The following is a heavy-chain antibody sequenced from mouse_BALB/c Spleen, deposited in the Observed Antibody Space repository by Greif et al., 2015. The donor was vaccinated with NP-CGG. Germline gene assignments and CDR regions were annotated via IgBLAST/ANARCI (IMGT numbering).Heavy chain of an antibody. CDR2: IYPGSGNT. CDR1: GYTFTDYY. V-gene: IGHV1-84*02. J-gene: IGHJ4*01. Sequence: VQLQQSGPELVKPGASVKISCKASGYTFTDYYVNWVKQKPGQGLEWIGWIYPGSGNTKYNEKFKGKATLTVDTSSSTAYMQLSSLTSEDTAVYFCARRTGTEAMDYWGQGTSDTVSS. D-gene: IGHD4-1*01. CDR3: ARRTGTEAMDY.